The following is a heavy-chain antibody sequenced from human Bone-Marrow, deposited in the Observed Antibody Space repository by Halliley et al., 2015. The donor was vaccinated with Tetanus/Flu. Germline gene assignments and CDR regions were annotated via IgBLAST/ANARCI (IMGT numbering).Heavy chain of an antibody. CDR2: LYHTGGT. V-gene: IGHV4-31*02. D-gene: IGHD2-21*02. Sequence: WIGYLYHTGGTSYTPSLKCRVTMSLDTSKNQFSLNLSSVTAADTAIYYCAGGDCGGDCLPFDSWGQGTLVTVSS. J-gene: IGHJ4*02. CDR3: AGGDCGGDCLPFDS.